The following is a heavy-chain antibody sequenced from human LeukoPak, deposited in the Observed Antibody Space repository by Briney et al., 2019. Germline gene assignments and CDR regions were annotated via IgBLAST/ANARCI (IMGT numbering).Heavy chain of an antibody. V-gene: IGHV1-46*01. CDR3: ARGVSDYGDYEVSNPFDY. Sequence: ASVKVSCKASGYTFTSYYMHWVRQAPGQGLEWMGIINPSGGSTSYAQKFQGRVTMTRDTSTSTDYMELSSLRSEDTAVYYCARGVSDYGDYEVSNPFDYWGQGTLVTVSS. CDR1: GYTFTSYY. D-gene: IGHD4-17*01. CDR2: INPSGGST. J-gene: IGHJ4*02.